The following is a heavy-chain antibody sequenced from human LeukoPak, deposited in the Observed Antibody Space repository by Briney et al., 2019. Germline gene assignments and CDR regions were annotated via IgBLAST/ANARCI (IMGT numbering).Heavy chain of an antibody. CDR2: MNPNSGNT. V-gene: IGHV1-8*03. CDR1: GYTFTGYY. J-gene: IGHJ4*02. CDR3: ARRRSLAVAGTIFDY. Sequence: GASVKVSCKASGYTFTGYYMHWVRQATGQGLEWMGWMNPNSGNTGYAQKFQGRVTITRNTSISTAYMELSSLRSEDTAVYYCARRRSLAVAGTIFDYWGQGTLVTVSS. D-gene: IGHD6-19*01.